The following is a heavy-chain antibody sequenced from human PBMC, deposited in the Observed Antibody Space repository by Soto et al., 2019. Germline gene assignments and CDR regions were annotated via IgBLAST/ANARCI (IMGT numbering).Heavy chain of an antibody. CDR3: ARTQGDPYAFDI. J-gene: IGHJ3*02. D-gene: IGHD3-10*01. CDR1: GFTFSSYA. V-gene: IGHV3-30*03. Sequence: PGGSLRLSCAASGFTFSSYAMSWVRQAPGKGLEWVAVISYDGSNKYYADSVKGRFTISRDNSKNTLYLQMNSLRAEDTAVYYCARTQGDPYAFDIWGQGTMVTVSS. CDR2: ISYDGSNK.